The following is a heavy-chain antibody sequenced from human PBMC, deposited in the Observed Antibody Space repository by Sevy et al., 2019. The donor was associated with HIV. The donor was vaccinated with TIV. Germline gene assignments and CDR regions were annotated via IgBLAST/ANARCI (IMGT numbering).Heavy chain of an antibody. Sequence: GGSLRLSCAASGFTFSKYSMSWVRQPPGKGLEWVSTLSFGCGEINYADSVKGRFTISRDNSKSSVYVQMNNLGPEDTAVYYCAREGCTKPHDYWGQGTLVTVSS. D-gene: IGHD2-8*01. CDR2: LSFGCGEI. J-gene: IGHJ4*02. V-gene: IGHV3-23*01. CDR1: GFTFSKYS. CDR3: AREGCTKPHDY.